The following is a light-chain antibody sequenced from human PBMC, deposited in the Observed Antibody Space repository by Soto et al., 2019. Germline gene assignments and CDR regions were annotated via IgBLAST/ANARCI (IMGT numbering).Light chain of an antibody. V-gene: IGKV3D-15*01. CDR3: QHYHNWPPDT. Sequence: EIVMTQSPATLSVSPGQRPTLSCRASQSVNGNLPWSQHQPGPAPTPLIYGASTSATGIAAPCSGSGCGTEFTLTISSLQHEDFAVYYCQHYHNWPPDTFGQGTKVDI. CDR2: GAS. J-gene: IGKJ1*01. CDR1: QSVNGN.